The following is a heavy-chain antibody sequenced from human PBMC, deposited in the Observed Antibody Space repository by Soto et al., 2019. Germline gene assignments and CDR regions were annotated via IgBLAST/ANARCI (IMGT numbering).Heavy chain of an antibody. CDR3: ARDWYPSGSYYTDY. J-gene: IGHJ4*02. CDR1: GYNFMPYG. D-gene: IGHD3-10*01. Sequence: QVQLVQSGAEVKKPGASVKVSCKASGYNFMPYGVNWVRQAPGQGLEWMGWISPWKGNTNYAQSFQGRVTMTTDTSASTAYMELRSLTSDDTAVYYCARDWYPSGSYYTDYWGPGTLVTVSS. V-gene: IGHV1-18*04. CDR2: ISPWKGNT.